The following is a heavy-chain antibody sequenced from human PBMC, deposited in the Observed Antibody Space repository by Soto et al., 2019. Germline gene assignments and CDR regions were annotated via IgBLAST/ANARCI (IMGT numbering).Heavy chain of an antibody. CDR2: LFHSWTT. CDR1: GGFISSADYF. J-gene: IGHJ4*02. CDR3: AREPYLPKARKEY. V-gene: IGHV4-30-4*01. Sequence: PLSLTCSVSGGFISSADYFWTWIRHSPGKGLEGMGYLFHSWTTYYNPSLKGRLLISIDTSKTQFSLSLTSVTPADSAVYFSAREPYLPKARKEYWGQGTLVTVAS.